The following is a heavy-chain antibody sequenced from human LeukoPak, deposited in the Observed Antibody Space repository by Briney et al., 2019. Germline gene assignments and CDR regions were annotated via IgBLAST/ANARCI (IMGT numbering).Heavy chain of an antibody. Sequence: GGSLRLSCVASGFTFTDYAMTWVRQPPGRRLEWVSTITTTVGDTHYADSVRGRFTISRDNSKNTLYAQMNSLRDEDTALYYCAKDQRWESPHYLDSWGQGTLVTVSS. V-gene: IGHV3-23*01. CDR1: GFTFTDYA. CDR2: ITTTVGDT. J-gene: IGHJ4*02. D-gene: IGHD1-26*01. CDR3: AKDQRWESPHYLDS.